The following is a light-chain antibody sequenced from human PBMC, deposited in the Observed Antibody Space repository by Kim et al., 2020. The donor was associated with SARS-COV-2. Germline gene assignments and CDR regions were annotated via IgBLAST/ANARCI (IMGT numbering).Light chain of an antibody. J-gene: IGKJ4*01. Sequence: SASVGDRIIITCRASQDIYTRLAWYQVKPGKAPKLLIAGATALQGGVPSRFSGSGSGTYFTLTITSLQPEDFATYFCQQANSFHLTFGGGTKVEI. CDR2: GAT. CDR3: QQANSFHLT. V-gene: IGKV1-12*01. CDR1: QDIYTR.